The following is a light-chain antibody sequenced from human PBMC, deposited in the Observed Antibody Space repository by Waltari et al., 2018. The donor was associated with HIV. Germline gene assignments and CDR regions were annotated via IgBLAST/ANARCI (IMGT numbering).Light chain of an antibody. V-gene: IGLV3-1*01. CDR2: QDS. CDR1: QLGDKF. CDR3: QAWDRSVV. Sequence: SYELTQPPSVSVSPGQTASITCSGDQLGDKFVCWYQQRPGQPPVLVMCQDSKRPSGIPERFSGSNSGNTATLTITGTQSMDEADYYCQAWDRSVVFGGGTKLTVL. J-gene: IGLJ2*01.